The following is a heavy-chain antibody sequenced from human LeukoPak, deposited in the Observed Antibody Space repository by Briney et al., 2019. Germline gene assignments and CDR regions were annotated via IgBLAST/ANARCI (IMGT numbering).Heavy chain of an antibody. CDR3: ARVSPSSGWLIDY. V-gene: IGHV4-59*01. J-gene: IGHJ4*02. CDR1: GGSISSYY. Sequence: SETLSLTCTVSGGSISSYYWSWIRQPPGKGLEWIGYIYYSGSTNYNPSLKSRVTISVDTSKNQFSLKLSSVTAADTAVYYCARVSPSSGWLIDYWGQGTLVTVSS. CDR2: IYYSGST. D-gene: IGHD6-19*01.